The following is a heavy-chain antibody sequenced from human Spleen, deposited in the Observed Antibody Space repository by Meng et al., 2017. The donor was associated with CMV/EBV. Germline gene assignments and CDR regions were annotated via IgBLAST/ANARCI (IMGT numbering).Heavy chain of an antibody. D-gene: IGHD3-16*02. J-gene: IGHJ6*02. CDR2: IRYDGSNK. Sequence: GESLKISCAASGFTFSSYGMHWVRQAPGKGLEWVAFIRYDGSNKRYADSVKGRFTSSRDNSKNTLYLQMNSLRPEDTAVYYCAKSRREGSYHGLYYYYDMDVWGQGTTVTVSS. V-gene: IGHV3-30*02. CDR1: GFTFSSYG. CDR3: AKSRREGSYHGLYYYYDMDV.